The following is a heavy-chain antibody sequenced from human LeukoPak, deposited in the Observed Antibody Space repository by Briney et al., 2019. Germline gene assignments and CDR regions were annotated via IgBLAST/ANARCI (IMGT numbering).Heavy chain of an antibody. CDR2: INSDGSST. CDR1: GFTFSSYG. D-gene: IGHD2-15*01. Sequence: GGSLRLSCAASGFTFSSYGMHWVRQAPGKGLVWVSRINSDGSSTSYADSVKGRFTISRDNAKNTLYLQMNSLRAEDTAVYYCAPDCSGGSCYDNNWFDPWGQGTLVTVSS. J-gene: IGHJ5*02. CDR3: APDCSGGSCYDNNWFDP. V-gene: IGHV3-74*01.